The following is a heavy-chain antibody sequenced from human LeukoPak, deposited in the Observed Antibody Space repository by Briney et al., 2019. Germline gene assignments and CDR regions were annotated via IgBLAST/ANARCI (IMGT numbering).Heavy chain of an antibody. CDR2: IYYSGST. D-gene: IGHD5-18*01. V-gene: IGHV4-59*01. J-gene: IGHJ4*02. Sequence: SETLSLTCTVSGGSISSYYWGWIRQPPGKGLEWIGYIYYSGSTNYNPSLKSRVTISVDTSKNQFSLKLSSVTAADTAVYYCARVSRGYSYGYFDYWGQGTLVTVSS. CDR1: GGSISSYY. CDR3: ARVSRGYSYGYFDY.